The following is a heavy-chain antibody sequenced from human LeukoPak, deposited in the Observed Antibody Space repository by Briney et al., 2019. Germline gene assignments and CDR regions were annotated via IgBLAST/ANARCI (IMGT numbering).Heavy chain of an antibody. V-gene: IGHV4-30-2*01. CDR3: ASSSYGSLVDAFDI. D-gene: IGHD5-18*01. CDR2: IYHSGST. Sequence: SETLSLTCTVSGGSISSGGYYGSWIRQPPGKGLEWIVYIYHSGSTYYNPSLKSRVTISVDRSKNQFSLKLSSVTAADTAVYYCASSSYGSLVDAFDIWGQGTMVTVSS. J-gene: IGHJ3*02. CDR1: GGSISSGGYY.